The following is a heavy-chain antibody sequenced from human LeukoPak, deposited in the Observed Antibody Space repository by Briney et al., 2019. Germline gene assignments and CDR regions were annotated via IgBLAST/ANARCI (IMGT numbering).Heavy chain of an antibody. D-gene: IGHD3-3*01. J-gene: IGHJ5*02. CDR1: GGSISSGGYS. CDR3: ARHKRYTGVGNWFDP. Sequence: SQTLSLTCAVSGGSISSGGYSWSWIWQPPGKGLEWIGYIYHSGSTYYNPSLKSRVTISVDRSKNQFSLKLSSVTAADTAVYYCARHKRYTGVGNWFDPWGQGTLVTVSS. CDR2: IYHSGST. V-gene: IGHV4-30-2*01.